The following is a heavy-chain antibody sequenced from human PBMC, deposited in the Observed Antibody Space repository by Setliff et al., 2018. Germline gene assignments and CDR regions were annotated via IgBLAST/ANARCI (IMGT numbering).Heavy chain of an antibody. V-gene: IGHV4-61*02. J-gene: IGHJ4*02. CDR1: GGSISSGDHY. Sequence: PSETLSLTCTVSGGSISSGDHYWSWIRQPAGKGLEWIGRIHASGSTNYNPSLKSRVTISVDTSKNQFSLKLSSVTAADTAVYYCARDNNPGYRGYWGRFDYWGQETLVTVSS. D-gene: IGHD3-16*02. CDR2: IHASGST. CDR3: ARDNNPGYRGYWGRFDY.